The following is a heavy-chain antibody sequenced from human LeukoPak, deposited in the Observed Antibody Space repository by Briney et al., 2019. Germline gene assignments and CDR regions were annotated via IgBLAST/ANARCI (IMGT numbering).Heavy chain of an antibody. D-gene: IGHD6-6*01. Sequence: SETLSLTCAVYGGSFSDYYWSWIRQPPGKGLEWIGEINHSGSTNYNPSLKSRVTISVDTSKNQFSLKLSSVTAADTAVYYCASSGIAARIRYFDYWGQGTLVTVSS. CDR1: GGSFSDYY. CDR2: INHSGST. CDR3: ASSGIAARIRYFDY. V-gene: IGHV4-34*01. J-gene: IGHJ4*02.